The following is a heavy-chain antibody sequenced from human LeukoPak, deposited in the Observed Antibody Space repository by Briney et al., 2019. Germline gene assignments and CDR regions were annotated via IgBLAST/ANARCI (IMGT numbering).Heavy chain of an antibody. J-gene: IGHJ4*02. V-gene: IGHV4-61*02. Sequence: SETLSLTCTVSGGSISSSSYYWGWIRQPAGKGLEWIGRIYTSGSTNYNPSLKSRVTISVDTSKNQFSLKLSSVTAADTAVYYCASSYDFWSGYVYWGQGTLVTVSS. CDR3: ASSYDFWSGYVY. CDR2: IYTSGST. D-gene: IGHD3-3*01. CDR1: GGSISSSSYY.